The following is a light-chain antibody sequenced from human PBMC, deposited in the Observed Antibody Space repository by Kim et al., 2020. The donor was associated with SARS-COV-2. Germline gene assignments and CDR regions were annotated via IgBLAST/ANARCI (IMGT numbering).Light chain of an antibody. CDR1: SSDVGGYNF. Sequence: GQSVSISCTGTSSDVGGYNFVSWDQHHPGKAPKLIIYDVTKRPSGVPDRFSGSKSGNTASLTISGLQADDEADYYCCSYAGTYSLVFGGGTQLTVL. CDR2: DVT. J-gene: IGLJ3*02. CDR3: CSYAGTYSLV. V-gene: IGLV2-11*01.